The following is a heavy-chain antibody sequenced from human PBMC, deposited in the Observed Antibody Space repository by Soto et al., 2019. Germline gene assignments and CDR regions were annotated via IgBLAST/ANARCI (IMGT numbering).Heavy chain of an antibody. J-gene: IGHJ4*02. CDR2: INPNGGST. CDR3: ATSVNSAMAFDY. D-gene: IGHD5-18*01. Sequence: QVQLVQSGAEVKKPGASVKVSCKASGYTFTHYYMHWVRQAPGQGLEWMGIINPNGGSTTYAQRSRAGFTMTRHTSTCTVYMELSRLRSEALAVYYCATSVNSAMAFDYWGQGTLVTVSS. CDR1: GYTFTHYY. V-gene: IGHV1-46*01.